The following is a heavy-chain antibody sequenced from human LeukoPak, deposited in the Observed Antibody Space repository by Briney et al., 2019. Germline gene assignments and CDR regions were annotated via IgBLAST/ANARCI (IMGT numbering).Heavy chain of an antibody. CDR2: IYSGCST. Sequence: PGGSLRLSCAASGFTVSSNYMSWVRQAPGKGLEWVSGIYSGCSTYYADSVKGRFTISRDNSKNTLYLQMNSLRAEDTAVYYCASPLSITMVRGVKGYYGMDVWGKGTTVTVSS. J-gene: IGHJ6*04. V-gene: IGHV3-53*01. D-gene: IGHD3-10*01. CDR3: ASPLSITMVRGVKGYYGMDV. CDR1: GFTVSSNY.